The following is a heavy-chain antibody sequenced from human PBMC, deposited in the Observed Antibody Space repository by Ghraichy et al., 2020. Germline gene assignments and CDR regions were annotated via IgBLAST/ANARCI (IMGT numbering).Heavy chain of an antibody. D-gene: IGHD4/OR15-4a*01. CDR1: GGSISSSY. Sequence: SEPLSLTCTVSGGSISSSYWSWIRQPPGKGLEWIGYIYYSGSTNYNPSLKSRVTISVETSKNQFSLQLSSVTPADTAVYYCASGTGGANSRYYFDYWGQGTLVTVSS. J-gene: IGHJ4*02. V-gene: IGHV4-59*01. CDR3: ASGTGGANSRYYFDY. CDR2: IYYSGST.